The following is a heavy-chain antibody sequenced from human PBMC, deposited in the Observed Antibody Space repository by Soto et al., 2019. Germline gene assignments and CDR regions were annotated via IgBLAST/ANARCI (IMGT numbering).Heavy chain of an antibody. CDR3: ATPTSGNDAFDI. Sequence: ASVKVSCKASGYTFTSYGISWVRQAPGQGLEWMGWISAYNGNTNYAQKLQGRVAMTTDTSTSTAYMELRSLRSDDTAVYYCATPTSGNDAFDIWGQGTMVTVSS. V-gene: IGHV1-18*01. CDR1: GYTFTSYG. J-gene: IGHJ3*02. CDR2: ISAYNGNT. D-gene: IGHD3-10*01.